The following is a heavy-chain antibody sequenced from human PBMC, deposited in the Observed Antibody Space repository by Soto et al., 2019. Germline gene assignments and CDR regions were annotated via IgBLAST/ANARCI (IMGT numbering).Heavy chain of an antibody. CDR2: ISGSGGST. Sequence: PGGSLRLSCAASGCTFISYAMSWVRQTTGKGLEWVSAISGSGGSTYYADSVKGRFTISRDNSKNTLYLQMNSLRAEDTAVYYCAKGRAAAGRRDYFDYWGQGTLVTVSS. CDR3: AKGRAAAGRRDYFDY. J-gene: IGHJ4*02. D-gene: IGHD6-13*01. CDR1: GCTFISYA. V-gene: IGHV3-23*01.